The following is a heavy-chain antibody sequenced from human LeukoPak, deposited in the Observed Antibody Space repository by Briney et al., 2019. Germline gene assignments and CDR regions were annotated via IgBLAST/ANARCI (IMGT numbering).Heavy chain of an antibody. CDR2: IYYTGST. Sequence: SETLSLTCTVSRGSISSSTYYWSWVRQPPGKGLEWIASIYYTGSTYYNPSLKSRVTISLDMSKNEFSLTMSSVTAADTAEYFCTAEKNGSPHYWGQGTQVTVSS. CDR1: RGSISSSTYY. V-gene: IGHV4-39*07. D-gene: IGHD2-8*01. J-gene: IGHJ4*02. CDR3: TAEKNGSPHY.